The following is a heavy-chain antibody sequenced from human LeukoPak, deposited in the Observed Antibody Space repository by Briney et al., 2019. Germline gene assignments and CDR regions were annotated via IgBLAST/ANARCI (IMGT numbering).Heavy chain of an antibody. Sequence: ASVKVSCKASGYTFTGYYMHWVRRAPGQGLEWMGWINPNSGGTNYAQKFQGRVTMTRVTSITTAYMELSSLRSDDTAVYYCARTRGTHISMAYLDSWGQGTLVTVSS. D-gene: IGHD2/OR15-2a*01. CDR3: ARTRGTHISMAYLDS. V-gene: IGHV1-2*02. J-gene: IGHJ4*02. CDR1: GYTFTGYY. CDR2: INPNSGGT.